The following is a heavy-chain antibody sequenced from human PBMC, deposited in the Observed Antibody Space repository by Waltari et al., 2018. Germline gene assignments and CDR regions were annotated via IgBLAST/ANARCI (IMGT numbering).Heavy chain of an antibody. J-gene: IGHJ4*02. CDR1: GYTFTSSA. CDR2: INAGNGNT. D-gene: IGHD5-18*01. CDR3: ARGRIQLWYRLDY. V-gene: IGHV1-3*01. Sequence: QVQLVQSGAEVKKPGASVTVSCKASGYTFTSSAMHWVRQAPGQRLEWMGWINAGNGNTKYSQKFQGRVTITRDTSASTAYMELSSLRSEDTAVYYCARGRIQLWYRLDYWGQGTLVTVSS.